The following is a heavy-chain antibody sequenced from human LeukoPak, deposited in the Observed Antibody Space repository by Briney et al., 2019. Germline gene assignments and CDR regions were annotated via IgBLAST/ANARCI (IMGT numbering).Heavy chain of an antibody. V-gene: IGHV3-23*01. CDR1: QFTFRNYA. Sequence: GGSLRLSCAASQFTFRNYAMSWVRQAPGKGLEWVAAITGSGTNTYYSDSVKGRFVISRDNSKNTLFLYVNNLRAEDTAVYYCVKDPSGVDPWGQGTLVTVS. CDR2: ITGSGTNT. CDR3: VKDPSGVDP. J-gene: IGHJ5*02.